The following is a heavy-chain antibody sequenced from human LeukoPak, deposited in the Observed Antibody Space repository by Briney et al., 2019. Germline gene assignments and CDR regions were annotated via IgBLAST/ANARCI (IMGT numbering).Heavy chain of an antibody. CDR2: ISYDGSNK. Sequence: GGSLRLSCAASGFTFSSYSMNWVRQAPGKGLEWVAVISYDGSNKYYADSVKGRFTISRDNSKNTLYLQMNSLRAEDTAVYYCAREADSSSSFRYWGQGTLVTVSS. J-gene: IGHJ4*02. V-gene: IGHV3-30*05. CDR3: AREADSSSSFRY. D-gene: IGHD6-6*01. CDR1: GFTFSSYS.